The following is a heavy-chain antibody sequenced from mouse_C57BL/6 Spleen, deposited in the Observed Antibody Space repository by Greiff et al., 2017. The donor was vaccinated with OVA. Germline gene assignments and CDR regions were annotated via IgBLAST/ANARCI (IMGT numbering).Heavy chain of an antibody. CDR3: VGHWDWAMDY. CDR2: IRSKSNNYAT. CDR1: GFSFNTYA. D-gene: IGHD4-1*01. J-gene: IGHJ4*01. V-gene: IGHV10-1*01. Sequence: EVQLVESGGGLVQPKGSLKLSCAASGFSFNTYAMNWVRQAPGKGLEWVARIRSKSNNYATYYADSVKDRFTISRDDSESMLYLQMNNLKTEDTAMYYCVGHWDWAMDYWGQGTSVTVSS.